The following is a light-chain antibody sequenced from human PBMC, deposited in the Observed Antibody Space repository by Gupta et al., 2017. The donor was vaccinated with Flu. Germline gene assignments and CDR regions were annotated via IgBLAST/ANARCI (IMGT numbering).Light chain of an antibody. CDR1: QSITFY. Sequence: DIQMTQSPSSLSASVGDRVTITCRASQSITFYLNWYQQKPGKAPKLLIYAASSLQSGVPSRFSGSGSGTDFTLTISSLQPEDFATYYCQRSYNSPSFGGGTKVEIK. CDR2: AAS. V-gene: IGKV1-39*01. CDR3: QRSYNSPS. J-gene: IGKJ4*01.